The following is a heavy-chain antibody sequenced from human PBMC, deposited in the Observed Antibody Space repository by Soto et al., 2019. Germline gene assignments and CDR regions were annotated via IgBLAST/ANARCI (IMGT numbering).Heavy chain of an antibody. J-gene: IGHJ2*01. Sequence: GGSLRLSCAASGFTFSSYEMNWVRQAPGKGLEWVSYISSSGSTIYYADSVKGRFTISRDNAKNSLYLQMNSLRAEDTAVYYCAREGAYCGGDCYWYFDLWGRGTLVTVSS. CDR3: AREGAYCGGDCYWYFDL. CDR1: GFTFSSYE. D-gene: IGHD2-21*02. CDR2: ISSSGSTI. V-gene: IGHV3-48*03.